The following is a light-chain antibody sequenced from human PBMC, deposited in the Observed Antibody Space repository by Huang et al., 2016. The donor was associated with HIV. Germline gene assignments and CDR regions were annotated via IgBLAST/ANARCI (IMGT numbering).Light chain of an antibody. CDR3: QQSYSSWWT. CDR1: QIIGNK. CDR2: KAS. J-gene: IGKJ1*01. Sequence: DIQMTQSPSSLSASVGDTVTITCRASQIIGNKVQWYQQKPGKAPNLLIYKASNLQSGVPSRFSGSGSGTDFTLTIRGLQPEDFAVYYCQQSYSSWWTFGQGTKVEI. V-gene: IGKV1-39*01.